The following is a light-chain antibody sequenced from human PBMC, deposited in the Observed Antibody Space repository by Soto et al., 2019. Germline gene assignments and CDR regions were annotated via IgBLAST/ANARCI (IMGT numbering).Light chain of an antibody. CDR3: QQYGSSPPLT. CDR2: GAS. J-gene: IGKJ5*01. CDR1: QSVSSSY. V-gene: IGKV3-20*01. Sequence: EIVLTQSPGTLSLSPGERATLSCRASQSVSSSYLAWYQQKPGQAPRLLIYGASSRATGIPDRFSGSGSGTDFTLTISRLEPEEFGVYYCQQYGSSPPLTFGQGTRLEL.